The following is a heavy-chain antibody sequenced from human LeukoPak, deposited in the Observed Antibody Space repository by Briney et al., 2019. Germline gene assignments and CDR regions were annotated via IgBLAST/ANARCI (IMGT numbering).Heavy chain of an antibody. Sequence: PSQTLSLTCTVSGGSISSGGYYWSWIRQHPGKGLEWIGYIYYSGSTYYNPSLKSRVTISVDTSKNQFSLKLSSVTAADTAVYYCASGLGTYYYDSSGYSDWFDPWGQGTLVTVSS. CDR1: GGSISSGGYY. V-gene: IGHV4-31*03. J-gene: IGHJ5*02. CDR3: ASGLGTYYYDSSGYSDWFDP. CDR2: IYYSGST. D-gene: IGHD3-22*01.